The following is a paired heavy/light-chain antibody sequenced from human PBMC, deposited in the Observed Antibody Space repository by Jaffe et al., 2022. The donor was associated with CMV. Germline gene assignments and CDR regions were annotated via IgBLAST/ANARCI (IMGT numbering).Light chain of an antibody. Sequence: DIQMTQSPSTLSASVGDRVTITCRASQSISSWLAWYQQKPGKAPKLLIYKASSLESGVPSRFSGSGSGTEFTLTISSLQPDDFATYYCQQYNSYSPIFGGGTKVEIK. CDR3: QQYNSYSPI. J-gene: IGKJ4*01. CDR2: KAS. CDR1: QSISSW. V-gene: IGKV1-5*03.
Heavy chain of an antibody. J-gene: IGHJ4*02. D-gene: IGHD2-2*01. Sequence: QVQLVQSGAEVKKPGASVKVSCKASGYTFTGYYMHWVRQAPGQGLEWMGWINPNSGGTNYAQKFQGWVTMTRDTSISTAYMELSRLRSDDTAVYYCARDQGDKWGEYQLIFDYWGQGTLVTVSS. CDR1: GYTFTGYY. V-gene: IGHV1-2*04. CDR2: INPNSGGT. CDR3: ARDQGDKWGEYQLIFDY.